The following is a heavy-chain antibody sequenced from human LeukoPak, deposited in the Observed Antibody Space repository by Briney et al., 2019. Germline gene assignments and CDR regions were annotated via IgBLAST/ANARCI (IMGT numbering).Heavy chain of an antibody. CDR2: ISYDGSNK. V-gene: IGHV3-30*04. J-gene: IGHJ5*02. Sequence: GRSLRLSCAASGFTFSSYAMHWVRQAPGKGLEWVAVISYDGSNKYYADSVKGRFTISRDNSKNTLYLQMNSLRAEDTAVYYCARDLGATVTIYWFDPWGQGTLVTVSS. D-gene: IGHD4-17*01. CDR3: ARDLGATVTIYWFDP. CDR1: GFTFSSYA.